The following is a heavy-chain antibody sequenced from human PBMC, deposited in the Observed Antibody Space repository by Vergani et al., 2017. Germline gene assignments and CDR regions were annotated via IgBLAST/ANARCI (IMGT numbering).Heavy chain of an antibody. D-gene: IGHD2-2*01. CDR1: GDSISSGGYS. Sequence: QLQLQESGSGLVKPSQTLSLTCAVSGDSISSGGYSWSWIRQPPGNGLEWIGYIYHSGSTYYNPSLKSRVTISVDRSKNQFSLKLSSVTAADTAVYYCARGAGYCSSTSCPPSAFDYWGQGTLVTVSS. V-gene: IGHV4-30-2*01. J-gene: IGHJ4*02. CDR2: IYHSGST. CDR3: ARGAGYCSSTSCPPSAFDY.